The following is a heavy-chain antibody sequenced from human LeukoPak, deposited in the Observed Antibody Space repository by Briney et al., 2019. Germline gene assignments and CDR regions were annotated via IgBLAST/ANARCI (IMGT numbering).Heavy chain of an antibody. J-gene: IGHJ4*02. D-gene: IGHD3-22*01. CDR3: AKDHFRRITMIVVVITTLDY. CDR1: GFTFSSYE. CDR2: ISSSGSTI. V-gene: IGHV3-48*03. Sequence: GGSLRLSCAASGFTFSSYEMNWVRQAPGKGLEWVSYISSSGSTIYYADSVKGRFTISRDNAKNSLYLQMNSLRAEDTAVYYCAKDHFRRITMIVVVITTLDYWGQGTLVTVSS.